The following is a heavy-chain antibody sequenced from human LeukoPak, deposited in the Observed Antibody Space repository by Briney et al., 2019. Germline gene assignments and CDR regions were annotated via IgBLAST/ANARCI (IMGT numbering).Heavy chain of an antibody. Sequence: SETLSLTCAVYGGSFSGYYWSWIHQPPGKGLEWIGEINHSGSTNYNPSLKSRVTIPVDTSKNQFSLKLSSVTAADTAVYYCARAGCSSTSCYSGYYYYMDVWGKGTTVTVSS. CDR2: INHSGST. CDR1: GGSFSGYY. D-gene: IGHD2-2*02. CDR3: ARAGCSSTSCYSGYYYYMDV. J-gene: IGHJ6*03. V-gene: IGHV4-34*01.